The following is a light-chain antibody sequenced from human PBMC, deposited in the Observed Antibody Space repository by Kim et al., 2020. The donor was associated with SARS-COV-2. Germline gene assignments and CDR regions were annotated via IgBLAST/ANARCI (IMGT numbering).Light chain of an antibody. Sequence: GKTVTLSCTRSSGRIADNYVQWYQQRPGSAPTLVISENTQRPSGVPDRFSGSIDSSSNSASLTISGLQTEDEADYYCQSYNITNIIFGGGTQLTVL. CDR2: ENT. V-gene: IGLV6-57*03. CDR3: QSYNITNII. J-gene: IGLJ2*01. CDR1: SGRIADNY.